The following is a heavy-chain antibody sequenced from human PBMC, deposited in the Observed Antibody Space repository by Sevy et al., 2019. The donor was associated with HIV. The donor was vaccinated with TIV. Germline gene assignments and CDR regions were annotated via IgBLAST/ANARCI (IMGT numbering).Heavy chain of an antibody. J-gene: IGHJ6*02. D-gene: IGHD2-8*01. V-gene: IGHV3-9*01. CDR3: AKDEGYCTNGVCYTSYYYYGMDV. CDR2: ISWNSGSI. Sequence: GGSLRLSCAASGFTFDDYAMHWVRQAPGKGLEWVSGISWNSGSIGYADSVKGRFTISRDNAKNSLYLQMNSLRAEDTALYYCAKDEGYCTNGVCYTSYYYYGMDVWGQGTTVTVSS. CDR1: GFTFDDYA.